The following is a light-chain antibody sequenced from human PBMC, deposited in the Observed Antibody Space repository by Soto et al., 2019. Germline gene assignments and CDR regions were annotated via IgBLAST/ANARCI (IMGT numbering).Light chain of an antibody. CDR1: QSVGSN. V-gene: IGKV3-15*01. J-gene: IGKJ1*01. CDR3: QQYYNWWT. CDR2: GAS. Sequence: EIVLTPSPGTLSLSAGERATLXXRASQSVGSNLAWYQQKPGQAPRLLIYGASTRVTGIPARFSGSGSGTEFTLTISSLQSEDFAVYHCQQYYNWWTFGQGTKVDIK.